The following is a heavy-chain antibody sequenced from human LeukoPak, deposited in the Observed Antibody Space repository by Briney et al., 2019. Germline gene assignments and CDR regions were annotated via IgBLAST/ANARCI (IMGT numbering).Heavy chain of an antibody. CDR3: ARDPMVRGVMWY. Sequence: SETLSLTCTVSGGSISSYYWSWIRQPPGKGLEWIGYIYYSGSTNYNPSLKSRVTMSVDTSKNQFSLKLSSVTAADTAVYYCARDPMVRGVMWYWGQGTLVTVSS. D-gene: IGHD3-10*01. V-gene: IGHV4-59*01. J-gene: IGHJ4*02. CDR2: IYYSGST. CDR1: GGSISSYY.